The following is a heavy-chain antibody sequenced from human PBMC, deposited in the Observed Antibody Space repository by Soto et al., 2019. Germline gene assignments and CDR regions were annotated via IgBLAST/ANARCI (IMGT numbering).Heavy chain of an antibody. D-gene: IGHD2-15*01. J-gene: IGHJ6*03. CDR2: ISACNGNT. CDR3: ARDGEDIVVVVAAQTAYYHADYMDV. V-gene: IGHV1-18*01. Sequence: QVQLVQSGAEVKKPGASVKVSCKASGYTFTSYGISWVRQAPGQGLEWMGWISACNGNTNYAQKLQGRVTMTTDTSTSTGYMELRSLRSDDTAGYYCARDGEDIVVVVAAQTAYYHADYMDVWGKGTTVTVSS. CDR1: GYTFTSYG.